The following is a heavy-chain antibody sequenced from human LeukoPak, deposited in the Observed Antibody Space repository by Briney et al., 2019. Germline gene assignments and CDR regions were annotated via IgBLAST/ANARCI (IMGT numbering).Heavy chain of an antibody. CDR2: IRYDGSNK. J-gene: IGHJ3*02. V-gene: IGHV3-30*02. CDR3: ARVTTVLYDAFDI. Sequence: HSGGSLRLSCAASGFTFSSYGMHWVRQAPGKGLEWVAFIRYDGSNKYYADSVKGRFTISRDNSKNTLYLQMNSLRAEDTAVYYCARVTTVLYDAFDIRGQGTMVTVSS. D-gene: IGHD4-17*01. CDR1: GFTFSSYG.